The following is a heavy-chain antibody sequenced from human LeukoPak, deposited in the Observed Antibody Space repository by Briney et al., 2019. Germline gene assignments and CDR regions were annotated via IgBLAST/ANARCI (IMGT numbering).Heavy chain of an antibody. CDR1: GFTFSSYS. J-gene: IGHJ4*02. V-gene: IGHV3-48*01. CDR2: ISSSSSTI. Sequence: GGSLRLSCAASGFTFSSYSMNWVRQAPGKGLEWVSYISSSSSTIYYADSVKGRFTISRDNAKNSLYLQMNSLRAEDTAVYYCARDERSTPVDYWGQGTLVTVSS. CDR3: ARDERSTPVDY. D-gene: IGHD2-15*01.